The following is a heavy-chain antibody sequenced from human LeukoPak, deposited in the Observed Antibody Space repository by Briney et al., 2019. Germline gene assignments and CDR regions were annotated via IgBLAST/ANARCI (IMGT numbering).Heavy chain of an antibody. CDR1: GGSISSYY. J-gene: IGHJ4*02. CDR2: IYYSGST. D-gene: IGHD4-11*01. V-gene: IGHV4-59*01. Sequence: PSETLSLTCTVSGGSISSYYWSWIRQPPGKGLEWIGYIYYSGSTNYNPSLKSRVTISVDTSKNQFSLKLSSVTAADTAVYYCARVPGEGRYSSHEFDYWGLGTLVTVSS. CDR3: ARVPGEGRYSSHEFDY.